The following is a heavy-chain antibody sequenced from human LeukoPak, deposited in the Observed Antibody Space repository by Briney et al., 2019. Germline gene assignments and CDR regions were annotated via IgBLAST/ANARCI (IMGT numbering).Heavy chain of an antibody. J-gene: IGHJ4*02. CDR2: INQHGSEQ. Sequence: GGSLRLSCTASGFTFTEHWMSWVRQAPGKGLEWVANINQHGSEQFYVDSVEGRFTISRDNAKNSLYLQMNSLRAEDTAVYYCARRAGAYSHPYDYWGQGTLVTVSS. CDR3: ARRAGAYSHPYDY. V-gene: IGHV3-7*03. CDR1: GFTFTEHW. D-gene: IGHD4/OR15-4a*01.